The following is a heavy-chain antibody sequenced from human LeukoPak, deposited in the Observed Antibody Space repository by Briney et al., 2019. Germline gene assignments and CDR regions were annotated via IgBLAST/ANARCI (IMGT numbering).Heavy chain of an antibody. D-gene: IGHD6-19*01. J-gene: IGHJ4*02. CDR2: ISGSGGST. V-gene: IGHV3-23*01. Sequence: GASLRLSCAASGFTFSSYAMSWVRQAPGKGLEWVSAISGSGGSTYYADSVKGRFTISRDNSKNTLYLQMNSLRAEDTAVYYCAKDVGRSGLLDYWGQGNLVPVPS. CDR3: AKDVGRSGLLDY. CDR1: GFTFSSYA.